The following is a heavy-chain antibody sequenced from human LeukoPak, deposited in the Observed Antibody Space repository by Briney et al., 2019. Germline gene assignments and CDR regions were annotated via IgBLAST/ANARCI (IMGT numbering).Heavy chain of an antibody. CDR1: GYTFTSYG. D-gene: IGHD6-13*01. V-gene: IGHV1-18*01. J-gene: IGHJ6*03. CDR3: AREGIAAAGSVGYYYYMDV. CDR2: ISAYNGNT. Sequence: ASVKVSCKASGYTFTSYGISWVRQAPGQGLEWMGWISAYNGNTNYAQKLQGRVTMTTDTSTSTAYQELRSLRSDDTAVYYCAREGIAAAGSVGYYYYMDVWGKGTTVTVSS.